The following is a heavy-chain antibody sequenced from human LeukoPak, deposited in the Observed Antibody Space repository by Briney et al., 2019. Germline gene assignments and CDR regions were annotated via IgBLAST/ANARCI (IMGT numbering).Heavy chain of an antibody. CDR1: GGSFSGYY. Sequence: SETLFLTCAVYGGSFSGYYWSWIRQPPGKGLEWIGEINHSGSTNYNPSLKSRVTISVDTSKNQFSLKLSSVTAADTAVYYCARDIAVAGYYYYGMDVWGQGTTVTVPS. D-gene: IGHD6-19*01. V-gene: IGHV4-34*01. J-gene: IGHJ6*02. CDR3: ARDIAVAGYYYYGMDV. CDR2: INHSGST.